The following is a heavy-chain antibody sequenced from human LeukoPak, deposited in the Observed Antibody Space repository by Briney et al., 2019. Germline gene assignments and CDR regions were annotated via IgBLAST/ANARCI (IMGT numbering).Heavy chain of an antibody. J-gene: IGHJ4*02. CDR2: IHTSGST. CDR3: ARGRITIFGVVTRFDY. D-gene: IGHD3-3*01. V-gene: IGHV4-4*07. CDR1: GVSISSYY. Sequence: SETLSLTCTVSGVSISSYYWSWIRQPAGKGLEWIGRIHTSGSTNYNPSLKSRVTMSVDTSKNQFSLKLSSVTAADTAVYYCARGRITIFGVVTRFDYWGQGTLVTVSS.